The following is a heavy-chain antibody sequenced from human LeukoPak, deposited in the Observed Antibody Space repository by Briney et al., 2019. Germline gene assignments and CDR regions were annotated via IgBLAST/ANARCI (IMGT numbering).Heavy chain of an antibody. V-gene: IGHV3-11*01. J-gene: IGHJ4*02. CDR3: AGAGIVGAATESPFDN. Sequence: GGSLRLSCAASGFTFSDYYKGWIRQAPGKGLEWVSYISSSGSSISSADSVKGRFTISRDNAKNSLYLQMNSLRAEDTAVYYCAGAGIVGAATESPFDNWGQGSLVTVSS. CDR1: GFTFSDYY. CDR2: ISSSGSSI. D-gene: IGHD1-26*01.